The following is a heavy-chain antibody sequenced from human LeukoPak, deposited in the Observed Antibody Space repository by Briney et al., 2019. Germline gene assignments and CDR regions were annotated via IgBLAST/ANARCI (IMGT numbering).Heavy chain of an antibody. D-gene: IGHD3-3*01. CDR2: ISGSGGST. CDR3: AKGDSFDFWSGYYGYYFDY. V-gene: IGHV3-23*01. CDR1: GFTFSSYA. Sequence: PGGSLRLSCAASGFTFSSYAMSWVRQAPGKGLEWVSAISGSGGSTYYADSVKGRFTISRDNSKNTLYLQMNSLRAEDTAVYYCAKGDSFDFWSGYYGYYFDYWGQGTLATVSS. J-gene: IGHJ4*02.